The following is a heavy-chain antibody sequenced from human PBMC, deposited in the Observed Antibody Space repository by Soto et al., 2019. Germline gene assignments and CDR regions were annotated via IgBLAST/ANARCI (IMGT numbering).Heavy chain of an antibody. D-gene: IGHD4-17*01. V-gene: IGHV3-23*01. J-gene: IGHJ4*02. CDR1: GFTFSSYA. Sequence: GGSLRLSCAASGFTFSSYAMSWVRQAPGKGLKWISSISGSGTSTYYADSVKGRFTISRDNSKNTMYLQMNSLRAEDTALYFCAKENTPDYGDYVDYWGQGTLVPVYS. CDR3: AKENTPDYGDYVDY. CDR2: ISGSGTST.